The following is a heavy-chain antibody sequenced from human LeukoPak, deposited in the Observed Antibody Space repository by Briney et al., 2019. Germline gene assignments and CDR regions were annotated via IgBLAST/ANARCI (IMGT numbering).Heavy chain of an antibody. D-gene: IGHD6-19*01. CDR3: ARDLSAVAGKDRTDY. J-gene: IGHJ4*02. V-gene: IGHV3-11*04. Sequence: GGSLRLSCAASGFTSSDHYMSWVRQAPGRGLEWLSSISSSGTTIYYADSVKGRFTISRDNTKNSMYLQMNSLRAEDTAVYYCARDLSAVAGKDRTDYWGQGTLVTVSS. CDR1: GFTSSDHY. CDR2: ISSSGTTI.